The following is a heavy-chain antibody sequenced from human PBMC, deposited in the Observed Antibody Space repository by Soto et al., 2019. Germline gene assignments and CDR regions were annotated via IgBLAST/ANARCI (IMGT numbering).Heavy chain of an antibody. CDR3: ARDRREWFGELDY. V-gene: IGHV3-30-3*01. D-gene: IGHD3-10*01. CDR2: ISYDGSNK. CDR1: GFTFSSYA. J-gene: IGHJ4*02. Sequence: QVQLVESGGGVVQPGRSLRLSCAASGFTFSSYAMHWVRQAPGKGLEWVAVISYDGSNKYYADSVKGRFTISRDNSKNTLYLQMNSLRAEDTAVYYCARDRREWFGELDYWGQGTLVTVSS.